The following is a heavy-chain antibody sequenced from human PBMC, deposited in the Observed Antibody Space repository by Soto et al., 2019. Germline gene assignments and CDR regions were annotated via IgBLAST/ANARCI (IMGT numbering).Heavy chain of an antibody. Sequence: GGSLRLSCAASGFTFSSYAMHWVRQAPGKGLEWVAVISYDGSNKYYADSVKGRFTISRDNSKNTLYLQMNSLRAEDAAVYYCARDGGVGATDANYFDYWGQGTLVTVSS. CDR3: ARDGGVGATDANYFDY. CDR2: ISYDGSNK. D-gene: IGHD1-26*01. V-gene: IGHV3-30-3*01. J-gene: IGHJ4*02. CDR1: GFTFSSYA.